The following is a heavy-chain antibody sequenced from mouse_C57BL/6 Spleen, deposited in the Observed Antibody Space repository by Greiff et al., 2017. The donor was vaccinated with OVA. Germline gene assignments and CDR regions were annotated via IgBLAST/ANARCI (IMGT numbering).Heavy chain of an antibody. CDR1: GYAFSSYW. CDR3: AGGNYPYYAMDY. CDR2: IYPGDGDT. D-gene: IGHD2-1*01. J-gene: IGHJ4*01. V-gene: IGHV1-80*01. Sequence: QVHVKQSGAELVKPGASVKISCKASGYAFSSYWMNWVKQRPGKGLEWIGQIYPGDGDTNYNGKFKGKATLTADKSSSTAYMQLSSLTSEDSAVYFCAGGNYPYYAMDYWGQGTSVTVSS.